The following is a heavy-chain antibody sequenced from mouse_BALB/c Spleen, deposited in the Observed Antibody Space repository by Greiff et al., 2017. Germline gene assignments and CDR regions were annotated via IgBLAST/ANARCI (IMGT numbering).Heavy chain of an antibody. D-gene: IGHD2-1*01. Sequence: VQLVESGPGLVAPSQSLSITCTVSGFSLTSYGVHWVRQPPGKGLEWLGVIWAGGSTNYNSALMSRLSISKDNSKSQVFLKMNSLQTDDTAMYYCARDPVGYYGTTGGAMDYWGQGTSVTVSS. CDR2: IWAGGST. J-gene: IGHJ4*01. V-gene: IGHV2-9*02. CDR1: GFSLTSYG. CDR3: ARDPVGYYGTTGGAMDY.